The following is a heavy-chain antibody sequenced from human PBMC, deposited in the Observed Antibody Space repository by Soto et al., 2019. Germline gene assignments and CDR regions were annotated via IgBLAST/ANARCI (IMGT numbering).Heavy chain of an antibody. CDR2: ISWNSGSI. CDR3: AKDMREGIAAAGGWD. CDR1: GFTFDDYA. V-gene: IGHV3-9*01. J-gene: IGHJ4*02. D-gene: IGHD6-13*01. Sequence: GGSLRLSCAASGFTFDDYAMHWVRQAPGKGLEWVSGISWNSGSIGYADSVKGRFTISRDNAKNSLYLQMNSLRAEDTALYYCAKDMREGIAAAGGWDWGQGTLVTVSS.